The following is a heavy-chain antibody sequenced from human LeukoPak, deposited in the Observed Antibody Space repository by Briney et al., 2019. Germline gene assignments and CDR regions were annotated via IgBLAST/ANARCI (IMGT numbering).Heavy chain of an antibody. D-gene: IGHD6-19*01. Sequence: SVKVSCKASGGTFSSYAISWVRQAPGQGLEWMGRIIPILGIANYAQKFQGRVTITADTSTSTAYMELRSLRSDDTAVYYCARTAFGIAVAGTAYWGQGTLVTASS. CDR1: GGTFSSYA. CDR3: ARTAFGIAVAGTAY. J-gene: IGHJ4*02. CDR2: IIPILGIA. V-gene: IGHV1-69*04.